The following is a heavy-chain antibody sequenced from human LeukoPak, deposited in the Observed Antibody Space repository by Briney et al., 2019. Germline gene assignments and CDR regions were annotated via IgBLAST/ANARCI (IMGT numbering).Heavy chain of an antibody. CDR3: ARDFTAAGYYYYMVV. J-gene: IGHJ6*03. D-gene: IGHD6-13*01. CDR2: IYYSGST. V-gene: IGHV4-30-4*08. Sequence: SETLSLTCTVSGGSISSGDYYWSWIRQPPGKGLEWIGYIYYSGSTYYNPSLKSRVTISVDTSKNQFSLKLSSVTAADTAVYYCARDFTAAGYYYYMVVWGKGTTVTVSS. CDR1: GGSISSGDYY.